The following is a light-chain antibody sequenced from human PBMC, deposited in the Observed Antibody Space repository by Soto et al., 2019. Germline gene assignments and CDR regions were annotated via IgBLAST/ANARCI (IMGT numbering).Light chain of an antibody. CDR2: NTF. J-gene: IGLJ2*01. CDR1: TGPVTIGNY. V-gene: IGLV7-43*01. Sequence: QAVVAHEPSLSVSLGGTVTLTCASSTGPVTIGNYPNWFQQKPGQAPRALIYNTFHKHSWTPARFSGSLLGGKAALTLSGVQPEDESDYYCLIYYGGVVVFGGGTKLTVL. CDR3: LIYYGGVVV.